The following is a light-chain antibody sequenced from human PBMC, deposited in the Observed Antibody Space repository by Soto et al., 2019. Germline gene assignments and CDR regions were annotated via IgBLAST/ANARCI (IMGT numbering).Light chain of an antibody. V-gene: IGKV2-28*01. CDR3: QQYDDLPIT. CDR1: QRLLYNNTYNY. J-gene: IGKJ5*01. CDR2: FGS. Sequence: VMSQYPLTVPVTPGEPASISCRSSQRLLYNNTYNYLDWYVQKPGQSPQLLIYFGSNRAPGVPSRFRGSGSGTEFSFNITSLQPEDVATYYCQQYDDLPITFGQGTRLEIK.